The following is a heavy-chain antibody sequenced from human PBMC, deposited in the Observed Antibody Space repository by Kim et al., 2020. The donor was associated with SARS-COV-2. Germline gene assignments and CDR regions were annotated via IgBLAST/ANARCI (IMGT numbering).Heavy chain of an antibody. D-gene: IGHD7-27*01. J-gene: IGHJ3*02. V-gene: IGHV7-4-1*02. Sequence: PPCAPGFTGRFVFSLDTSVSTTYLRISSLKAEDTAVYYCARGRTRWGFDIWGQGTMVTVSS. CDR3: ARGRTRWGFDI. CDR2: P.